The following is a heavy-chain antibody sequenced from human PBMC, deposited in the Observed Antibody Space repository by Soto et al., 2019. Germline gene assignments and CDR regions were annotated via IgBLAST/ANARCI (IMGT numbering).Heavy chain of an antibody. V-gene: IGHV4-34*01. J-gene: IGHJ5*02. Sequence: SETLSLTCAVYGGSFSGYYRSWIRQPPGKGLEWIGEINHSGSTNYNPSLKSRVTISVDTSKNQFSLNLSSVTAADTAVYYCARSYPRGVVVRWFDPWGQGTLVTVSS. CDR2: INHSGST. CDR1: GGSFSGYY. CDR3: ARSYPRGVVVRWFDP. D-gene: IGHD2-15*01.